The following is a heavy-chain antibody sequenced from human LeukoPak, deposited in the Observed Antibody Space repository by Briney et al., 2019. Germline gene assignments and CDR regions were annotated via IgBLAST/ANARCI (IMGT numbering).Heavy chain of an antibody. V-gene: IGHV1-2*02. CDR1: GYTFTGYY. Sequence: ASVKVSCKASGYTFTGYYMHWVRQAPGQGLEWMAWINPNSGGTNYAQKFQGRDTMTRDTSISTAYMNLSRLRSDDTAVYYCARAYYGDYYYYGMDVWGQGTTVTVSS. CDR2: INPNSGGT. D-gene: IGHD4-17*01. CDR3: ARAYYGDYYYYGMDV. J-gene: IGHJ6*02.